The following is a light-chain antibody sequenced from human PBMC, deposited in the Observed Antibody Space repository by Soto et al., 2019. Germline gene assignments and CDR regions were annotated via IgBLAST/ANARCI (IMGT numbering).Light chain of an antibody. Sequence: DVVMTQYPLSLPVTLGQPASISCRSSQSLVYSDGNTYLNWFQQRPGQSPRRLIYKVSNRDSGVPDRFSGSGSGTEFTLTISGLQPDDFATYYCQQYDSYSRTFGQGTNVDIK. CDR2: KVS. J-gene: IGKJ1*01. CDR1: QSLVYSDGNTY. CDR3: QQYDSYSRT. V-gene: IGKV2-30*01.